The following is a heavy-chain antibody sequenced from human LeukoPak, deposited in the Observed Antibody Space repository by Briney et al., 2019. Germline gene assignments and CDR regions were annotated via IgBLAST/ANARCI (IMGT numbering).Heavy chain of an antibody. CDR1: GFTFSSYS. D-gene: IGHD3-3*02. CDR2: ISSSSSYI. Sequence: PGGSLRLSCAASGFTFSSYSMNWVRQAPGKGLEWVSSISSSSSYIYYADSVKGRFTISRDNAKNSLYLQMNSLRAENTAVYYCARSFSSYFDYWGQGTLVTVSS. J-gene: IGHJ4*02. V-gene: IGHV3-21*01. CDR3: ARSFSSYFDY.